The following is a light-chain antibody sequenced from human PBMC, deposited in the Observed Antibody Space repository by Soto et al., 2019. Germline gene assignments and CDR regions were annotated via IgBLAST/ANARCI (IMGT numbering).Light chain of an antibody. J-gene: IGLJ3*02. Sequence: QSVLTQPPSVSGAPGQRVTISCTGSSSNIGAGYDVHWYQHLPGTAPKLLIYDNNQRPSGVPDRFFGSKSGTSASLAISGLQPDDESHYYCAAWDDSLNGLVFGGGTKLTVL. V-gene: IGLV1-40*01. CDR2: DNN. CDR3: AAWDDSLNGLV. CDR1: SSNIGAGYD.